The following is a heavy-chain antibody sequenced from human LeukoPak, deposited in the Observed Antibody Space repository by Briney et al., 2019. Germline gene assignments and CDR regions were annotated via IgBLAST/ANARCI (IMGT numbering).Heavy chain of an antibody. Sequence: GSLCLSCAASGFTFSSYWMSWVRQAPGKGPEWVANIKQDGSEKYYVDSVKGRFTISRDNAKNSLYLQMNSLRAEDTAGYYCARVGGDYLDAFDIWGQGTKVTVSS. CDR1: GFTFSSYW. V-gene: IGHV3-7*01. D-gene: IGHD4-17*01. J-gene: IGHJ3*02. CDR2: IKQDGSEK. CDR3: ARVGGDYLDAFDI.